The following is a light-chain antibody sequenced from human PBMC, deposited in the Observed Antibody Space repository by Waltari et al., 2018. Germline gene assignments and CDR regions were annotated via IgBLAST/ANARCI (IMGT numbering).Light chain of an antibody. Sequence: VVLTQSPLSLPVTRGQPAFISCRSRQGLLYSDGNTYWHWFEQRAGQSPRRLIYNVSNRDSGVPDRFSGSGSGTEFTLKISRVEPEDVGVYYCMQATHRAFTFGGGTKVEIK. J-gene: IGKJ4*01. CDR2: NVS. CDR3: MQATHRAFT. V-gene: IGKV2-30*01. CDR1: QGLLYSDGNTY.